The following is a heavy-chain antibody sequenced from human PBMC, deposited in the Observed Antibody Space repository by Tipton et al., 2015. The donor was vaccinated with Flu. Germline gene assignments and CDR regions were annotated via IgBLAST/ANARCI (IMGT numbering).Heavy chain of an antibody. Sequence: SLRLSCAASGFTFSSYSMNWVRQAPGKGLEWVSSISCSSSSYIYYADSVKGRFTISRDDAKNSLYLQMNSLRAEDTAVYYCARGLLWDVAGDDAFDIWGQGTMVTVSS. V-gene: IGHV3-21*01. D-gene: IGHD1-26*01. CDR1: GFTFSSYS. CDR2: ISCSSSSYI. J-gene: IGHJ3*02. CDR3: ARGLLWDVAGDDAFDI.